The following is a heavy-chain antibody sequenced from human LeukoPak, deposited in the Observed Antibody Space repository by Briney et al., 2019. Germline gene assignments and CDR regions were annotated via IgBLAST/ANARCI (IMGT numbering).Heavy chain of an antibody. V-gene: IGHV3-21*01. Sequence: GGSLRLSCAASGFTFSSYSMNWVRQAPGKGLEWVSSISSSSSYIYYADSVKGRLTISRDNAKNSLYLQMNSLRAEDTAVYYCARVVSVTTVTTGYFDYWGQGTLVTVSS. CDR3: ARVVSVTTVTTGYFDY. J-gene: IGHJ4*02. D-gene: IGHD4-17*01. CDR1: GFTFSSYS. CDR2: ISSSSSYI.